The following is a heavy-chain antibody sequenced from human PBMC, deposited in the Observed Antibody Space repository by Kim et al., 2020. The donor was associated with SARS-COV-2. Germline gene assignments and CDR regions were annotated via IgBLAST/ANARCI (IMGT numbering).Heavy chain of an antibody. J-gene: IGHJ4*02. CDR3: ARLNWNYDYFDY. V-gene: IGHV1-69*13. CDR1: GGTFSSYA. Sequence: SVKVSCKASGGTFSSYAISWVRQAPGQGLEWMGGIIPIFGTANYAQKFQGRVTITADESTSTAYMELSSLRSEDTAVYYCARLNWNYDYFDYWGQGTLVTVSS. CDR2: IIPIFGTA. D-gene: IGHD1-7*01.